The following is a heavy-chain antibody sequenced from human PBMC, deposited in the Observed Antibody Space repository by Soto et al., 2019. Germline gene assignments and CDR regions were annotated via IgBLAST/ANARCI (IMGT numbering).Heavy chain of an antibody. Sequence: PGGSLRLSCAASGFTFSSYWMHWVRQAPGKGLVWVSRVNNDGSTTIYADSVKGRFTISRDNAKNTLYLQMNSLRVEDTAVYYCARDRPHNWFDPWGQRTLVTVSS. V-gene: IGHV3-74*01. CDR3: ARDRPHNWFDP. CDR1: GFTFSSYW. CDR2: VNNDGSTT. J-gene: IGHJ5*02.